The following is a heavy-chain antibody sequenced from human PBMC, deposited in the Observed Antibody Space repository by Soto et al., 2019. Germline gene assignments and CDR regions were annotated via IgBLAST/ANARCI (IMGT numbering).Heavy chain of an antibody. D-gene: IGHD3-10*01. CDR2: VNPNNGDT. J-gene: IGHJ4*02. CDR3: AQVSRKGSAIDFDY. Sequence: QVQLVQSGAELKKPGASVKVSCKASGYTFSNYDMNWVRQATGQGAEWIGWVNPNNGDTGYAQKFQGRVTLTTDISTTTAYMELTSLRSEDTAIYYCAQVSRKGSAIDFDYWGQGTLITVSS. V-gene: IGHV1-8*01. CDR1: GYTFSNYD.